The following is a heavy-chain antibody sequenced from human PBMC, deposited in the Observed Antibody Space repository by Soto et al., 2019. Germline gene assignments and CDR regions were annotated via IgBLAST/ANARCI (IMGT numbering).Heavy chain of an antibody. V-gene: IGHV3-9*01. CDR2: ISWNSDST. Sequence: EVHLVESGGGVAQPGRSLRISCATSGFTFDDYAMHWVRQAPGKGLEWVSGISWNSDSTGYADSVKGRFTIYRDNANKSLFLQMNSLRSEDTAFYFCARTTWGYGEPLDSWGQGTLVTVSS. J-gene: IGHJ4*02. CDR3: ARTTWGYGEPLDS. D-gene: IGHD4-17*01. CDR1: GFTFDDYA.